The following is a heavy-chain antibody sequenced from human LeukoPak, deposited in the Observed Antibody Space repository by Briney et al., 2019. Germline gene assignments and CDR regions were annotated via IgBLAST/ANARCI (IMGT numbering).Heavy chain of an antibody. CDR2: IKSKPDGGTT. D-gene: IGHD6-6*01. V-gene: IGHV3-15*01. Sequence: PGGSLRLSCAVSGFTFTNAWMNWVRQVPGKGLEWVCRIKSKPDGGTTDYAAPVKGRFTISRDDSKNTLYLQMNSLKTEDTAVYYCTTSWYWGQGTLVTVSS. CDR3: TTSWY. CDR1: GFTFTNAW. J-gene: IGHJ4*02.